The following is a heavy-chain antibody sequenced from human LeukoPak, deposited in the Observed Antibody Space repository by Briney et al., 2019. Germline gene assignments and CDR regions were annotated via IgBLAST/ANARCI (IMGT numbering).Heavy chain of an antibody. CDR2: IWYDGSNK. CDR1: GFTFSSYG. CDR3: ARDSGSRWLHYYYYYGMDV. Sequence: PGGSLRLSCAASGFTFSSYGMHWVRQAPGKGLEWVAVIWYDGSNKYYADSVKGRFTISRDNAKNSLYLQMNSLRAEDTAVYYCARDSGSRWLHYYYYYGMDVWGQGTTVTVSS. V-gene: IGHV3-33*01. D-gene: IGHD5-12*01. J-gene: IGHJ6*02.